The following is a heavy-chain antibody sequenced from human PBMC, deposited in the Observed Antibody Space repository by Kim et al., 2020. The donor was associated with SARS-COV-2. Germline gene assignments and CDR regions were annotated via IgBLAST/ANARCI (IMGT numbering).Heavy chain of an antibody. CDR3: ARHRDHSSGWYSEGY. D-gene: IGHD6-19*01. V-gene: IGHV3-21*01. CDR1: GFTFSSYS. J-gene: IGHJ4*02. Sequence: GGSLRLSCAASGFTFSSYSMNWVRQAPGKGLEWVSSISSSSSYIYYADSVKGRFTIYRDNAKNSLYLQMNSLRAEDTAVYYCARHRDHSSGWYSEGYWGQGTLVTVSS. CDR2: ISSSSSYI.